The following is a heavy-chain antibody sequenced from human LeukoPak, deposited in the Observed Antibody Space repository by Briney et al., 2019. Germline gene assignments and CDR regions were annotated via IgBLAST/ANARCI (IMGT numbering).Heavy chain of an antibody. D-gene: IGHD2-21*02. CDR1: GYTFTSYD. CDR2: MNPNSGNT. CDR3: ARRRAYCGGDCYSPYYFDY. J-gene: IGHJ4*02. Sequence: ASVKVSCKASGYTFTSYDINWVRQATGQGLEWMGWMNPNSGNTGYALKFQGRVTMTRNTSISTAYMELSSLRSEDTAVYYCARRRAYCGGDCYSPYYFDYWGQRTLVTVSS. V-gene: IGHV1-8*01.